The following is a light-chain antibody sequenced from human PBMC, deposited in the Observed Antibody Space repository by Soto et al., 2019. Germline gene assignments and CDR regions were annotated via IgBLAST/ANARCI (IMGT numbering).Light chain of an antibody. V-gene: IGKV3-20*01. CDR3: QQYGSSPCT. Sequence: EIVLTQSPGTLSLSPGERAILSCRASQRVSINYLAWYQQKPGQAPRLLFYGASSRATGIPDRFSGSGSGTDFTLTISRLEPEDFAVYYCQQYGSSPCTFGPGTKVDIK. J-gene: IGKJ3*01. CDR1: QRVSINY. CDR2: GAS.